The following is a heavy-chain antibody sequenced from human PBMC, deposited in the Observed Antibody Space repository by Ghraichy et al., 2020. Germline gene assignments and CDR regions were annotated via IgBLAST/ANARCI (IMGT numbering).Heavy chain of an antibody. CDR2: ISYDGSNK. CDR1: GFTFSSYG. J-gene: IGHJ6*02. CDR3: AKSRYCSSTSCYHYYYGMDV. V-gene: IGHV3-30*18. Sequence: LSLTCAASGFTFSSYGMHWVRQVPGKGLEWVAVISYDGSNKYYADSVKGRFTISRDNSKNTLYLQMNSLRAEDTAVYYCAKSRYCSSTSCYHYYYGMDVWGQGTTVTVSS. D-gene: IGHD2-2*01.